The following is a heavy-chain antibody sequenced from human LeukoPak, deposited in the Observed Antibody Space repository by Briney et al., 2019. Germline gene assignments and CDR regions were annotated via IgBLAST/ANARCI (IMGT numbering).Heavy chain of an antibody. J-gene: IGHJ4*02. CDR3: TTRWGNYVGD. CDR1: GFTFSSYA. CDR2: IKSKTDGGTT. Sequence: PGGSLRLSCAASGFTFSSYAMHWVRQAPGKGLEWVGRIKSKTDGGTTDYAAPVKGRFTISRDDSKNTLYLQMNSLKTEDTAVYYCTTRWGNYVGDWGQGTLVTVSS. V-gene: IGHV3-15*07. D-gene: IGHD4-11*01.